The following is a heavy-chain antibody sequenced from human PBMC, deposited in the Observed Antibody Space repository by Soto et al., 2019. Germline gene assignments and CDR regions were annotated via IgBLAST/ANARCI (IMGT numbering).Heavy chain of an antibody. CDR3: ARDLGAYSGSGRYYYSMDV. V-gene: IGHV3-30*09. J-gene: IGHJ6*02. CDR1: GFTFSSYA. CDR2: ISYDGSNK. D-gene: IGHD6-13*01. Sequence: ESGGGVVQPGRSLRLSCAASGFTFSSYAMHWVRQAPGKGLEWVAVISYDGSNKYYADSVKGRFAISRDNSKNTLYLQMNSLRAEDTAVYYCARDLGAYSGSGRYYYSMDVWGQGTTVTVSS.